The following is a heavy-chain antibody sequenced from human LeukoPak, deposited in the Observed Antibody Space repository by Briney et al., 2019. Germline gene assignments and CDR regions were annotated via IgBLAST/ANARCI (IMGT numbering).Heavy chain of an antibody. D-gene: IGHD2-2*03. Sequence: GGSLRLSCAASGFTFSSYSMNWVRQAPGKGLEWVSGIGSNSVPTVYADSVKGRFTISRDNSKSMLYLQMDSLRVEDTAVYYCAKHCSGYCNTATEKRFDPWGQGTLVTVSS. CDR2: IGSNSVPT. CDR1: GFTFSSYS. J-gene: IGHJ5*02. V-gene: IGHV3-23*01. CDR3: AKHCSGYCNTATEKRFDP.